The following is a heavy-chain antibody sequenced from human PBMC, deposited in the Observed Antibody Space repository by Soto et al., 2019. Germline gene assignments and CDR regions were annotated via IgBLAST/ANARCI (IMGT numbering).Heavy chain of an antibody. CDR3: SRDSLSWSFDY. D-gene: IGHD6-13*01. V-gene: IGHV3-72*01. CDR1: GFTFSDHH. CDR2: SSNKANTYAT. J-gene: IGHJ4*02. Sequence: GGSLRLSCAASGFTFSDHHIDWVRQAPGKGLEWVGRSSNKANTYATHYAASVDGRFTISRDDSENSLYLQMSSLKTEDTAVYYCSRDSLSWSFDYWGRGTLVTVSS.